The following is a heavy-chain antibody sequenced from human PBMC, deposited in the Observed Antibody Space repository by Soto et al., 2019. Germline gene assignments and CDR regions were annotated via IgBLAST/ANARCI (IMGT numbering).Heavy chain of an antibody. Sequence: PSETLSLTCTLSGGSISRSTYYWGWIRQPPGKGLEWIGRIYYSGSTYYRPSLKSRVTIPVDTSKNQFSLKLSSVTAADTAVYYCARQVPAAIRLGWFDPWGQGTLVTVSS. CDR1: GGSISRSTYY. V-gene: IGHV4-39*01. D-gene: IGHD2-2*02. CDR2: IYYSGST. CDR3: ARQVPAAIRLGWFDP. J-gene: IGHJ5*02.